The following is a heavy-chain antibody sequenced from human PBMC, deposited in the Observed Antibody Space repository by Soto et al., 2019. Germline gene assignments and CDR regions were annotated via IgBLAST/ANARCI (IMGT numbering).Heavy chain of an antibody. J-gene: IGHJ4*02. V-gene: IGHV4-61*05. CDR1: GGSISSSSYY. D-gene: IGHD4-17*01. CDR2: IYYSGST. Sequence: SETLSLTCTVSGGSISSSSYYWSWIRQPPGKGLEWIGYIYYSGSTNYNTSLKSRVTISVDTSKNQFSLKLSSLTAADTAVYYCARRYGDYFDYWGQGTLVTVSS. CDR3: ARRYGDYFDY.